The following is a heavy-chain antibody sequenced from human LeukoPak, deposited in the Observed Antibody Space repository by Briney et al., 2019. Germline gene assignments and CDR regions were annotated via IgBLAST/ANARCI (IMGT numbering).Heavy chain of an antibody. CDR3: ASFRWGVGFEY. V-gene: IGHV4-34*01. CDR1: GGSFSGYY. D-gene: IGHD3-16*01. Sequence: SETLSLTCAVYGGSFSGYYWTCIRQPPGKGLEWIGEINHSGSTNYNPSLKSRVTISVDTSKNQFSLKLNSVTAADTAVYYCASFRWGVGFEYWGQGTLVTVSS. J-gene: IGHJ4*02. CDR2: INHSGST.